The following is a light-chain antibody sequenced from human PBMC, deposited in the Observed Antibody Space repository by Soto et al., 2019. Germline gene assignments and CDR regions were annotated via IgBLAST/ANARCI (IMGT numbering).Light chain of an antibody. Sequence: SALTQPPSVSGSPGQSVTISCTGTSSDVGSYNRLSWYQQPPGTAPKLIMYEVNTRPSGVPDRFSGSKSGSTASLTISGLQAEDEADYYCSLYISGSTYVFGTGTKVTV. CDR3: SLYISGSTYV. J-gene: IGLJ1*01. V-gene: IGLV2-18*01. CDR2: EVN. CDR1: SSDVGSYNR.